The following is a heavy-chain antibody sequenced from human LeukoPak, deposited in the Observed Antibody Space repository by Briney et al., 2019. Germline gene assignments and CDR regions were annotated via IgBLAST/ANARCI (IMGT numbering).Heavy chain of an antibody. CDR3: ARDPECSDN. J-gene: IGHJ4*02. CDR1: GFIFGDFY. D-gene: IGHD3-3*01. CDR2: ITSSGDSI. V-gene: IGHV3-11*01. Sequence: GGSLRLSCVGSGFIFGDFYMNWIRQAPGKGLEWISFITSSGDSIYYADSVKGRFTVFRDNAKNSLYLQMNSLRAEDTTVYFCARDPECSDNWGQGTLVSVSS.